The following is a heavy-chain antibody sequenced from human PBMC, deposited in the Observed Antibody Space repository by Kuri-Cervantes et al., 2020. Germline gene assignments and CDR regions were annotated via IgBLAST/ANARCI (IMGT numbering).Heavy chain of an antibody. Sequence: SLKISCAASGVTFDDYAMHWVRQVPGKGLEWVSVISWNSGNIGYADSVKGRLTISRDNAKNSLYLQMNSLRGEDTAVYYCARDRGIVGVGDYYMDVWARGPRSPSP. CDR3: ARDRGIVGVGDYYMDV. V-gene: IGHV3-9*01. D-gene: IGHD2-15*01. J-gene: IGHJ6*03. CDR2: ISWNSGNI. CDR1: GVTFDDYA.